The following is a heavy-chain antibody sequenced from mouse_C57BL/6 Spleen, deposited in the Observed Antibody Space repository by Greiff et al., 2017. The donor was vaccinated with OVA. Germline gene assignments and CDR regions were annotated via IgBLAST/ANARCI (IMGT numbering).Heavy chain of an antibody. CDR3: TSGEYDGGAF. V-gene: IGHV6-6*01. J-gene: IGHJ3*01. CDR2: IRNKANNHAT. CDR1: GFTFSDAW. Sequence: EAKVEESGGGLVQPGGSMKHPCADSGFTFSDAWMDWDRQSPEKGLEWDAEIRNKANNHATYYAESVKGRFTISRDDSKSSVYLQMNSLRAEDTGIYYFTSGEYDGGAFWGDGTLVTVST. D-gene: IGHD2-13*01.